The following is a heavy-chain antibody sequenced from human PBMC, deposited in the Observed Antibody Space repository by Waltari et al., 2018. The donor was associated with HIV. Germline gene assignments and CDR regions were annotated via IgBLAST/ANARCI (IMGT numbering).Heavy chain of an antibody. V-gene: IGHV4-59*01. J-gene: IGHJ4*02. CDR2: IYYSGST. D-gene: IGHD3-3*01. Sequence: QVQLQESGPGLVKPSETLSLTCTVSGGSISSYYWSWIRQPPGKGLEWIGYIYYSGSTNYNPSLKSRVTISVDTSKNQFSLKLSSVTAADTAVYYCARARTGGLRFLEWLPDFDYWGQGTLVTVSS. CDR3: ARARTGGLRFLEWLPDFDY. CDR1: GGSISSYY.